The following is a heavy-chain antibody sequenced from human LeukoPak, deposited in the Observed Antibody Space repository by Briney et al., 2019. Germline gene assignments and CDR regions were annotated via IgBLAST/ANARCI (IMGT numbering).Heavy chain of an antibody. V-gene: IGHV4-38-2*02. CDR3: ARAGDSSGYYLRPYYYFDY. CDR2: IYHSGST. D-gene: IGHD3-22*01. CDR1: GYSISSGYY. J-gene: IGHJ4*02. Sequence: NPSETLSLTCTVSGYSISSGYYWGWIRPPPGKGLEWIGSIYHSGSTYYNPSLKSRVTISVDTSKNQFSLKLSSVTAADTAVYYCARAGDSSGYYLRPYYYFDYWGQGTLVTVSS.